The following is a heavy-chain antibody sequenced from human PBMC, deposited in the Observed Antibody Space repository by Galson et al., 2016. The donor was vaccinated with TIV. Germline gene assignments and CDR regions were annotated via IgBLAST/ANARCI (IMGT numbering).Heavy chain of an antibody. V-gene: IGHV3-13*04. D-gene: IGHD1-26*01. CDR2: IGTVGDT. Sequence: SLRLSCAASGFTFSSYDMHWVRQGIGKGLEWVSGIGTVGDTYYPASVKGRFSISREDAKNSLYLQMNSLRAGDTAIYYCVRAPFSGNYYYFDYWGQGILVTVS. J-gene: IGHJ4*02. CDR3: VRAPFSGNYYYFDY. CDR1: GFTFSSYD.